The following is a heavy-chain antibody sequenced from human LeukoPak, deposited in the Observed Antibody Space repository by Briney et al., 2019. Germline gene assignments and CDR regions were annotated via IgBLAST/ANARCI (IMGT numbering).Heavy chain of an antibody. D-gene: IGHD3-22*01. J-gene: IGHJ6*03. CDR1: GYTFTSYY. CDR3: ARSRGYYSSLFYMHV. CDR2: INPSGDPT. V-gene: IGHV1-46*01. Sequence: ASVKVSCKASGYTFTSYYMHWVRQAPGQGLEWVGIINPSGDPTTYAQKFQGRVTMTSDMSTSTVYMELSSLRSEDTAVYYCARSRGYYSSLFYMHVWGKGTTVTVSS.